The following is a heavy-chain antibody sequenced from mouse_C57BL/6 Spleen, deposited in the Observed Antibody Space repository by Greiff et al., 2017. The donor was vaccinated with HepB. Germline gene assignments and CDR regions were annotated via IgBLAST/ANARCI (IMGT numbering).Heavy chain of an antibody. Sequence: QVQLQQSGPELVKPGASVKISCKASGYSFSSSWMNWVKQRPGKGLEWIGRIYPGDGDTNYNGKFKGKATLTAVKSSSTAYMQLSSLTSEDSAVYFCARWNYEAMDYWGQGTSVTVSS. CDR3: ARWNYEAMDY. V-gene: IGHV1-82*01. D-gene: IGHD1-1*01. CDR1: GYSFSSSW. CDR2: IYPGDGDT. J-gene: IGHJ4*01.